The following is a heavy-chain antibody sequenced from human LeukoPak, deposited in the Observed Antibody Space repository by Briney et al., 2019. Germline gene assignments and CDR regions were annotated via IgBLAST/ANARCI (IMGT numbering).Heavy chain of an antibody. D-gene: IGHD6-13*01. Sequence: SGTLSLTCTVSGGSISSYYWSWIRQPPGKGLEWIGEINHCGSTNYNPSLKSRVTISVDTSKNQFSLKLSSVTAADTAVYYCARLGLASAGMRFFDYWGQGTLVTVSS. CDR1: GGSISSYY. J-gene: IGHJ4*02. CDR3: ARLGLASAGMRFFDY. CDR2: INHCGST. V-gene: IGHV4-34*01.